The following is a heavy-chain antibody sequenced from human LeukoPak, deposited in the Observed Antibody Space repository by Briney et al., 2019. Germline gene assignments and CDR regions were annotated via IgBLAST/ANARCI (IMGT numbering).Heavy chain of an antibody. V-gene: IGHV3-43D*03. Sequence: GGSLGLSCAASGFTFNDYAMHWVRQAPGKGLEWVSLISWDSGNTYYADSVEGRFTISRDNSKNSLSLQMNSLRAEDTALYYCAKGPGAAVGKRYIQHWGQGTLVTVSS. J-gene: IGHJ1*01. CDR1: GFTFNDYA. CDR2: ISWDSGNT. D-gene: IGHD6-13*01. CDR3: AKGPGAAVGKRYIQH.